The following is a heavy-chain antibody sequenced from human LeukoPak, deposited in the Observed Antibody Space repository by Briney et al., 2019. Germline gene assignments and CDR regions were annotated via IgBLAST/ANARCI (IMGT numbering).Heavy chain of an antibody. D-gene: IGHD3-10*01. CDR1: GFTFSNYA. Sequence: GGTLRLSCVASGFTFSNYAMSWVRQAPGKGLEWVSAISGSGGSTYYADSVKGRFTISRDNSKNTLYLQMNSLRAEDTAVYYCAKDMRYYGSGSYAVDYWGQGTLVTVSS. V-gene: IGHV3-23*01. J-gene: IGHJ4*02. CDR2: ISGSGGST. CDR3: AKDMRYYGSGSYAVDY.